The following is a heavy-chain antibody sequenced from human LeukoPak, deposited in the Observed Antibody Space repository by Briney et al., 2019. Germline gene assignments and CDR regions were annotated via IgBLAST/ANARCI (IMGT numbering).Heavy chain of an antibody. CDR3: ARGRWLQFYYFDY. J-gene: IGHJ4*02. CDR1: GYSFTNGYY. Sequence: PSETLSLTCSVSGYSFTNGYYWGWIRQPPGRGLEWIASLYHNGSTYYNPSLKSRVTISVDTSKNQFSLRLNSVTAADTAVYYCARGRWLQFYYFDYWGQGTLVTVSS. CDR2: LYHNGST. V-gene: IGHV4-38-2*02. D-gene: IGHD5-24*01.